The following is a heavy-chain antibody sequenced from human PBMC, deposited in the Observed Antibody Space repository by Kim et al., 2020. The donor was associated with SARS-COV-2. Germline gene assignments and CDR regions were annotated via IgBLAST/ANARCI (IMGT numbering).Heavy chain of an antibody. V-gene: IGHV1-58*01. D-gene: IGHD5-12*01. Sequence: SVKVSCKASGFTFTSSAVQWVRQARGQRLEWIGWIVVGSGNTNYAQKFQERVTITRDMSTSTAYMELSSLRSEVTAVYYCAADPLHSGYVPYYYGMDVWGPGTTVTVSS. CDR3: AADPLHSGYVPYYYGMDV. CDR2: IVVGSGNT. J-gene: IGHJ6*02. CDR1: GFTFTSSA.